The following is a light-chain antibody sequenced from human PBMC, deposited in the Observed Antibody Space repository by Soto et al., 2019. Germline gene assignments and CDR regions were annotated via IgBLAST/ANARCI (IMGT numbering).Light chain of an antibody. CDR1: QSINSL. CDR2: DAS. Sequence: DIQMTQSPSTLSASVGDSVTITCRASQSINSLVAWYQQHPGKAPKLLIHDASSLENGVPSRFSGSGSGTGLTLTITSLQPDDFATYYCLQYDHYSTFGQGTKLEI. V-gene: IGKV1-5*01. CDR3: LQYDHYST. J-gene: IGKJ2*01.